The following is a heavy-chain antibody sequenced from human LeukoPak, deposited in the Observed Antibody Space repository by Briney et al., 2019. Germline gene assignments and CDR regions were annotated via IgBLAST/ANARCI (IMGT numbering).Heavy chain of an antibody. J-gene: IGHJ5*02. CDR1: GGSISPYV. CDR2: IYHNGGT. Sequence: PSETLSLTCTVSGGSISPYVWSWIRQPPGRGLEWVGHIYHNGGTDYNPSLQSRVTISVDTSKNQFSLRLTSVTAADTAVYYCAEYFESGGPRAFDPWGQGTLVTVSS. V-gene: IGHV4-59*01. CDR3: AEYFESGGPRAFDP. D-gene: IGHD2/OR15-2a*01.